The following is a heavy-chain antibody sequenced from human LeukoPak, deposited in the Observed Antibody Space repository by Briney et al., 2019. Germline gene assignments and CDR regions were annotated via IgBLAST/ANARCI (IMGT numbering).Heavy chain of an antibody. CDR3: ARDYYGSGSYYNEKLNWFDP. D-gene: IGHD3-10*01. CDR1: GYTFTSYH. J-gene: IGHJ5*02. CDR2: INPSGGST. V-gene: IGHV1-46*01. Sequence: GASVKVSCKASGYTFTSYHMHWVRQAPGQGLEWMGIINPSGGSTSYAQKFEGRVTMTRDMSTTTDYMELSSLRSEDTAVYYCARDYYGSGSYYNEKLNWFDPWGQGTLVTVSS.